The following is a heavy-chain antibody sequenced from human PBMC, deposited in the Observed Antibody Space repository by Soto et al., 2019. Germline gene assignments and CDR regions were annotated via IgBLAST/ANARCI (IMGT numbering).Heavy chain of an antibody. CDR3: TGGFGLVSIYDMDV. CDR1: GFTFSNAW. Sequence: PGGSLRLSCVASGFTFSNAWMNWVRQAPGKGLEWVGRIQSKTESETTDYAAPVKGRFAISRDDSRNTLCLKMNSLKPEDTAVYYCTGGFGLVSIYDMDVWRHGTPVTVSS. J-gene: IGHJ6*02. D-gene: IGHD3-3*01. CDR2: IQSKTESETT. V-gene: IGHV3-15*07.